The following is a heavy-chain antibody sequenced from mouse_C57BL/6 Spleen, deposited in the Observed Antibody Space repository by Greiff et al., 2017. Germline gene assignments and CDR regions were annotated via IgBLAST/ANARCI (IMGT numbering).Heavy chain of an antibody. V-gene: IGHV1-54*01. CDR2: INPGSGGT. CDR1: GYAFTNYL. CDR3: ARKGDYSNYGFAD. D-gene: IGHD2-5*01. Sequence: VQLQQSGAELVRPGTSVKVSCKASGYAFTNYLIEWVKQRPGQGLEWIGVINPGSGGTNYNEKFKGKATLTADKSSSTAYMQLSSLTSEDSAVYFCARKGDYSNYGFADWGQGTLVTVSA. J-gene: IGHJ3*01.